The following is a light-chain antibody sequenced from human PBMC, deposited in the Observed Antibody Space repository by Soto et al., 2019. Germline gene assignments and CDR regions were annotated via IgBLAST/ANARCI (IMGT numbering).Light chain of an antibody. CDR1: QSVSTN. CDR3: QQYNDWPLT. V-gene: IGKV3-15*01. Sequence: EIVRTQSPATLSVSPGERATLSCSASQSVSTNLAWYQQKPGHAPRLLIYGASTRATGIPARFSGSWSGTEFTLTINRLQSEDVAVYYCQQYNDWPLTFGGGTKVEIK. J-gene: IGKJ4*01. CDR2: GAS.